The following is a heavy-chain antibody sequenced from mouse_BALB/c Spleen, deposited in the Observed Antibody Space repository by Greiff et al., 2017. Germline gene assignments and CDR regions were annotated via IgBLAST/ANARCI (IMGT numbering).Heavy chain of an antibody. CDR2: IYPGNVNT. Sequence: VQGVESGPELVKPGASVRISCKASGYTFTSYYIHWVKQRPGQGLEWIGWIYPGNVNTKYNEKFKGKATLTADKSSSTAYMQLSSLTSEDSAVYFCARDYYDREFAYWGQGTLVTVSA. CDR1: GYTFTSYY. CDR3: ARDYYDREFAY. J-gene: IGHJ3*01. V-gene: IGHV1S56*01. D-gene: IGHD2-4*01.